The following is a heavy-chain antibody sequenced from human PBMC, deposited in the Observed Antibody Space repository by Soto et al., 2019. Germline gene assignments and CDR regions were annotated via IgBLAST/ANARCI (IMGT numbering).Heavy chain of an antibody. CDR1: GFTFSDYA. D-gene: IGHD6-19*01. CDR2: VSHDGRNT. V-gene: IGHV3-30*18. CDR3: AKGGRQWLVTSDFNY. Sequence: VQLVESGGGVVQPGRSLRLSCAASGFTFSDYAMHWVRQAPGKGLEWVAVVSHDGRNTHCADSVKGRFPISRDSSKNTVSLEMTSLRAEDTAVYYCAKGGRQWLVTSDFNYWGQGALVTVSS. J-gene: IGHJ4*02.